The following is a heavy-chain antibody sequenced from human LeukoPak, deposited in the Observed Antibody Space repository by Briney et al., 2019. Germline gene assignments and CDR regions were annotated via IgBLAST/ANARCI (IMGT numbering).Heavy chain of an antibody. D-gene: IGHD2-2*01. CDR3: VKDNPVCHV. CDR2: IRNDGSDT. V-gene: IGHV3-30*02. J-gene: IGHJ6*04. CDR1: GLTFSDNG. Sequence: PGGSLGLSCTASGLTFSDNGMHWARQAPGKGLEWAAFIRNDGSDTYYADSVKGRFTISRDNAKNTLYLQMNSLTTEDTAVYYCVKDNPVCHVWGKGTTVAVSS.